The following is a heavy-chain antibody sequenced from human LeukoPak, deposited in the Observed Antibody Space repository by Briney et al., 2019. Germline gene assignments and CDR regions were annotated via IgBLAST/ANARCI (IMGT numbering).Heavy chain of an antibody. CDR3: ARQGTPYYYMDV. V-gene: IGHV5-51*01. D-gene: IGHD1-1*01. Sequence: GESLKISCQGSGYTFSNYWIAWVRHLPGNGLEWMGIIYPGDSDTKYSPSFQGQVSISADKSSNTAYLQWSSVKASDTAIYYCARQGTPYYYMDVWGRGTTVTVSS. CDR1: GYTFSNYW. CDR2: IYPGDSDT. J-gene: IGHJ6*03.